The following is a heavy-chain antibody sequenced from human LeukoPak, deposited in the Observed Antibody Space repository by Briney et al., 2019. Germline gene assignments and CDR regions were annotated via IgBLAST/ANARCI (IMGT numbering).Heavy chain of an antibody. CDR1: GGTFSSYA. V-gene: IGHV1-69*05. CDR3: ARSPTDFWSGYRSEYYYYYYMDV. J-gene: IGHJ6*03. CDR2: IIPIFGTA. Sequence: SVKVSCKASGGTFSSYAISWVRQAPGQGPGWMGGIIPIFGTANYAQKFQGRVTITTDESTSTAYMELSSLRSEDTAVYYCARSPTDFWSGYRSEYYYYYYMDVWGKGTTVTVSS. D-gene: IGHD3-3*01.